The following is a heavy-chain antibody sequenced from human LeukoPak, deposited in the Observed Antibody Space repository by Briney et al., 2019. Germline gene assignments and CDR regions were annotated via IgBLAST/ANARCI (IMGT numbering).Heavy chain of an antibody. D-gene: IGHD1-26*01. CDR1: GGSISSGSYY. Sequence: PSETLSLTCGVSGGSISSGSYYWSWIRQPAGKGLEWIGRIYTSGSTNYNPSLKSRVTISVDTSKNQFSLKLSSVTAADTAVYYCASQVGATAPTDSWGQGTLVTVSS. CDR3: ASQVGATAPTDS. V-gene: IGHV4-61*02. CDR2: IYTSGST. J-gene: IGHJ4*02.